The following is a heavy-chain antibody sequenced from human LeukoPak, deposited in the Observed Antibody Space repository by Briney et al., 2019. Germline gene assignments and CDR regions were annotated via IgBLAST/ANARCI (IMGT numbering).Heavy chain of an antibody. V-gene: IGHV3-30*02. CDR2: IRYDGGKT. D-gene: IGHD2-2*01. CDR3: ARDGRDGRITRCNTEDQGGYMDL. Sequence: GGSLRLSCAASGFTFSNYGMHWVRQAPGKGLEWVAFIRYDGGKTIYADSVKGRFTISRGNSNKTLYLQMNGLRAEDTAVYYCARDGRDGRITRCNTEDQGGYMDLWGKGTTVSV. J-gene: IGHJ6*03. CDR1: GFTFSNYG.